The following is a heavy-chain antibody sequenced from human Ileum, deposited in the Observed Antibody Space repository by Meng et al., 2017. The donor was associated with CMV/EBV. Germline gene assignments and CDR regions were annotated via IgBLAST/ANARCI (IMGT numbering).Heavy chain of an antibody. CDR1: GFTFSSYW. CDR2: INSDGSST. Sequence: GESLKISCAASGFTFSSYWMHWVRQAPGKGLVWVSHINSDGSSTSYADSVKGRFTISRDNAKNTLYLQMNSLRVEDTAIYYCALSRSHDYWGQGTLVTSPQ. D-gene: IGHD1-26*01. J-gene: IGHJ4*02. CDR3: ALSRSHDY. V-gene: IGHV3-74*01.